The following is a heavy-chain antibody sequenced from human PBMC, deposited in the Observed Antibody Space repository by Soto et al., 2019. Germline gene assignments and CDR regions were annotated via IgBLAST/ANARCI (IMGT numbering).Heavy chain of an antibody. Sequence: PGGSLRLSCAASGFTFSSYEMNWVRQAPGKGLEWVSYISSSGSTIYYADSVKGRFTISRDNAKNSLYLQMNSLRAEDTAVYYFARSPGYSSRWSSSGYSDWGQGTLVHGSS. J-gene: IGHJ4*02. CDR2: ISSSGSTI. CDR1: GFTFSSYE. CDR3: ARSPGYSSRWSSSGYSD. V-gene: IGHV3-48*03. D-gene: IGHD6-13*01.